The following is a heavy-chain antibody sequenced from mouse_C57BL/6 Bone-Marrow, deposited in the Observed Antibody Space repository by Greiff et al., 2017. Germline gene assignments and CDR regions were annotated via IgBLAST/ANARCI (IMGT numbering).Heavy chain of an antibody. CDR3: ARSYYGSSDWYFDV. CDR2: IYPGDGDT. Sequence: QVQLQQSGPELVKPGASVKISCKASGYAFSSSWMNWVKQRPGKGLEWIGRIYPGDGDTNYNGKFKGKATLTADKSSSTAYMQLSSLTSEDSAVYFCARSYYGSSDWYFDVWGTGTTVTVSS. V-gene: IGHV1-82*01. CDR1: GYAFSSSW. D-gene: IGHD1-1*01. J-gene: IGHJ1*03.